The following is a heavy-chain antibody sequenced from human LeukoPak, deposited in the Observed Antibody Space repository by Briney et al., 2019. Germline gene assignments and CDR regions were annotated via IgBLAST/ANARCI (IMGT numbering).Heavy chain of an antibody. Sequence: PGGSPRLSCAASGFAFSSYSMNWVRQAPGKGLEWVSYISTSSSTIYYADSVKGRFTISRDNAKNSLYLQMNSLRAEDTAVYYCARDSRGYSSSWMPTYYYYYMDVWGKGTTVIVSS. V-gene: IGHV3-48*04. CDR3: ARDSRGYSSSWMPTYYYYYMDV. J-gene: IGHJ6*03. D-gene: IGHD6-13*01. CDR2: ISTSSSTI. CDR1: GFAFSSYS.